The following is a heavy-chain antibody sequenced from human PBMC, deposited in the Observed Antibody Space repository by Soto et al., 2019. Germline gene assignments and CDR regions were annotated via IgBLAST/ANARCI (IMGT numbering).Heavy chain of an antibody. D-gene: IGHD6-19*01. Sequence: QVQLVQSGAEVKKPGSSVKVSCKDSGGTFSSYAITWVRQAPGQGLEWMGGIIPIFGTANYAQKFQGRVTITADESTSTAYMELSSLRSEDTAVYYCARTRNVAVAGVIFLGYWGQGTLVTVSS. J-gene: IGHJ4*02. CDR3: ARTRNVAVAGVIFLGY. CDR1: GGTFSSYA. CDR2: IIPIFGTA. V-gene: IGHV1-69*01.